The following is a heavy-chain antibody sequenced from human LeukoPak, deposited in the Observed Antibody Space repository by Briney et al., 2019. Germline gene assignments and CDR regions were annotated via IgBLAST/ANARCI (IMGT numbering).Heavy chain of an antibody. CDR3: ARDLNTAMAHYFDY. D-gene: IGHD5-18*01. V-gene: IGHV4-30-4*01. J-gene: IGHJ4*02. Sequence: SETLSLTCTVSGGSISSGHYYWSWVRQPPGKGLEWIGYIYYSGNTYYNPSLKSRVTISVDTSKNQFSLKLSSVTAADTAVYYCARDLNTAMAHYFDYWGQGTLVTVSS. CDR2: IYYSGNT. CDR1: GGSISSGHYY.